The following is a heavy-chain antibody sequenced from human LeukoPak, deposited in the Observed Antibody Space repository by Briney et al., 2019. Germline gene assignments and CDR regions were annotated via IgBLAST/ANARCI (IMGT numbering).Heavy chain of an antibody. Sequence: PGGSLRLSCAASGFTVSSNYMSWVRQAPGKGLEWVSSISGSGGSTYYADSVKGRFTISRDNSKNTLYLQMNSLRAEDTAVYYCAKAGGRGYYFDYWGQGTLVTVSS. J-gene: IGHJ4*02. D-gene: IGHD3-10*01. CDR3: AKAGGRGYYFDY. CDR2: ISGSGGST. V-gene: IGHV3-23*01. CDR1: GFTVSSNY.